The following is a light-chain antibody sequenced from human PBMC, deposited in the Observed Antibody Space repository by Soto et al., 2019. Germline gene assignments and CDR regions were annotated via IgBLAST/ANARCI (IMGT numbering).Light chain of an antibody. Sequence: QSALTQPPSVSGSPGQSVTISCTGTSSDVGNYNRVSWYQQPPGTAPKLMIYDVSNRPSGVPDRFSGSKSGNTASLTISGLQAEDEADYYCSSYTSSTTLVFGGGTKVTVL. CDR2: DVS. V-gene: IGLV2-18*02. CDR1: SSDVGNYNR. J-gene: IGLJ2*01. CDR3: SSYTSSTTLV.